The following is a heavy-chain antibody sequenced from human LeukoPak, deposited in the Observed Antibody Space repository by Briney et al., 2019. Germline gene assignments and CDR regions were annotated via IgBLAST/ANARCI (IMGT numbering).Heavy chain of an antibody. V-gene: IGHV3-53*01. J-gene: IGHJ4*02. CDR1: WFSINSNY. Sequence: GGSLSLSRAVSWFSINSNYMGWVRQAPGRGLEWVSVIYSGGSTYYADSVKGRFTISRDNSKSTLYLQLTSLTAADTAVYFCARGRRHGYNSDCWGQGPLVTVSS. CDR3: ARGRRHGYNSDC. D-gene: IGHD5-24*01. CDR2: IYSGGST.